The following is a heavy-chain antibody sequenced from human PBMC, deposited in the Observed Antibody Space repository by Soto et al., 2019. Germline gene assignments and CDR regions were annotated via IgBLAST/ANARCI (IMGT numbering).Heavy chain of an antibody. Sequence: DPVKVSCKASGHTFTSYGISWVRQAPGQGLEWMGWISAYNGNTNYAQKLQGRVTMTTDTSTSTAYVELRSLRSDDTAVYYCARTSSSWPFYYYYYSGMDVWGQGTTVPVSS. J-gene: IGHJ6*02. CDR2: ISAYNGNT. V-gene: IGHV1-18*01. CDR3: ARTSSSWPFYYYYYSGMDV. D-gene: IGHD6-13*01. CDR1: GHTFTSYG.